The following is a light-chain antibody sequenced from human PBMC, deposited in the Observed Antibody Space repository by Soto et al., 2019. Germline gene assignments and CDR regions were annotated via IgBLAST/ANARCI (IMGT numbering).Light chain of an antibody. CDR3: SSYTNSATSYVV. CDR2: EVS. J-gene: IGLJ2*01. V-gene: IGLV2-18*02. CDR1: SSDVGSYNR. Sequence: QSALTQPPSVSGSPGQSVTISCTGTSSDVGSYNRVSWYQQPPGTAPKLMIYEVSNRPSGVPDRFSGSKSGNTASLTISGLQAEDEADYYCSSYTNSATSYVVFGGGTKVTVL.